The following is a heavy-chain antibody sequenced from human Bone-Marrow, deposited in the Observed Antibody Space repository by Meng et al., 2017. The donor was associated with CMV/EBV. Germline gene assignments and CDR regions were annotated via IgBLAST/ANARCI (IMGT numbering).Heavy chain of an antibody. J-gene: IGHJ3*02. Sequence: GGSLRLSCEASGFIVSSTYMSWVRQAPGKGLEWVSVIYTGGTTFKANSVKGRFTISRDNSKNTLFLQMNRLRAEDTAVYYCARSILSNGFDAFDIWGQGTMVTGSS. CDR1: GFIVSSTY. V-gene: IGHV3-53*01. CDR3: ARSILSNGFDAFDI. CDR2: IYTGGTT. D-gene: IGHD2/OR15-2a*01.